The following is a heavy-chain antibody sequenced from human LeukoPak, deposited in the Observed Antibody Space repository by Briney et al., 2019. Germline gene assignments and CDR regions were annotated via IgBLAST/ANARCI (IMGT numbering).Heavy chain of an antibody. V-gene: IGHV4-39*07. CDR1: GGSISSSSYY. D-gene: IGHD3-16*01. Sequence: PSETLSLTCTVSGGSISSSSYYWGWIRQPPGKGLEWIGSIYYSGSTYYNPSLKSRVTISVDTSKNQFSLKLSSVTAADTAVYYCARERGGYGAGPHFDYWGQGTLVTVSS. CDR2: IYYSGST. J-gene: IGHJ4*02. CDR3: ARERGGYGAGPHFDY.